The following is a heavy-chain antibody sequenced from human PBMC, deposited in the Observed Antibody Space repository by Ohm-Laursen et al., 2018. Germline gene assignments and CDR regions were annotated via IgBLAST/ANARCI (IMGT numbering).Heavy chain of an antibody. J-gene: IGHJ3*02. CDR1: GFTFTSSA. D-gene: IGHD1-26*01. Sequence: VASVKVSCKASGFTFTSSAVQWVRQARGQRLEWIGWIVVGSGNTNYAQKFQERVTITRDMSTSTAYMELSSLRSEDTAVYYCAADRVVEATGFDIWGQGTMVTVSS. V-gene: IGHV1-58*01. CDR3: AADRVVEATGFDI. CDR2: IVVGSGNT.